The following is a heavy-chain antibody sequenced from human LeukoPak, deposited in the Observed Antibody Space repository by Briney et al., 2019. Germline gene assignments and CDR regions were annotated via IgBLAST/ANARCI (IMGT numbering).Heavy chain of an antibody. CDR2: IYTSGST. V-gene: IGHV4-61*02. Sequence: KASETLSLTCTVSGGSISSGSYYWSWIRQPAGKGLEWIGRIYTSGSTNYNPSLKSRVTISVDTSKNQFSLKLSSVTAADTAVYYCARGGLNSGSSTEFQHWGQGTLVTVSS. CDR3: ARGGLNSGSSTEFQH. D-gene: IGHD1-26*01. CDR1: GGSISSGSYY. J-gene: IGHJ1*01.